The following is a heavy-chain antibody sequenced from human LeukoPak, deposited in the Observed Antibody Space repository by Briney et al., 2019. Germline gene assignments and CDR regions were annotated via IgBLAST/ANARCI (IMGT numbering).Heavy chain of an antibody. CDR2: INPNSGGT. Sequence: ASVKVSCKASGYTFTGYYMHWVRQAPGQGLGWMGWINPNSGGTNYAQKFQGRVTMTRDTSISTAYMELSRLRSDDTAVYYCARDSSSSYYFDYWGQGTLVTVSS. J-gene: IGHJ4*02. CDR1: GYTFTGYY. CDR3: ARDSSSSYYFDY. D-gene: IGHD6-6*01. V-gene: IGHV1-2*02.